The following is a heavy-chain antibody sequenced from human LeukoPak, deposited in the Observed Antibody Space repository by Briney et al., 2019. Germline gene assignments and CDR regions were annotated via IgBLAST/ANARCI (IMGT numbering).Heavy chain of an antibody. CDR3: ARDPARLSINPRNYFDY. CDR2: ISYDGSNK. D-gene: IGHD1-14*01. Sequence: GGSLRLSCAASGFTFSSYAMHWVRQAPGKGLEWVAVISYDGSNKYYADSVKGRFTISRDNSKNTLYLQMNGLRAEDTAVYYCARDPARLSINPRNYFDYWGQGTLVTVSS. J-gene: IGHJ4*02. CDR1: GFTFSSYA. V-gene: IGHV3-30-3*01.